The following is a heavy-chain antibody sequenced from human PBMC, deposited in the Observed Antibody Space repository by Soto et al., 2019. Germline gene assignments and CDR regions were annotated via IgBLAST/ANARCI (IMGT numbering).Heavy chain of an antibody. D-gene: IGHD6-13*01. CDR1: GDSVSSNSAA. CDR2: TYYRSKWYN. J-gene: IGHJ4*02. CDR3: ERDSGAGTGGDFDY. V-gene: IGHV6-1*01. Sequence: KQSQTLSLTCAISGDSVSSNSAALNWIRQSPSRGLEWLGRTYYRSKWYNDYAVSVKSRITINPDTSKNQFTRQLHSVTHEDTDVYYCERDSGAGTGGDFDYWGQGTLVTVSS.